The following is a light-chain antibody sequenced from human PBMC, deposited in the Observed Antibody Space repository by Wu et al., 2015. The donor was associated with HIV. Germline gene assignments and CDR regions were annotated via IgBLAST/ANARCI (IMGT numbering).Light chain of an antibody. CDR1: QDINRN. CDR2: DAY. J-gene: IGKJ4*01. CDR3: QQFTDWLPLT. V-gene: IGKV3-15*01. Sequence: GGRATLSCRASQDINRNLAGTQRPGQAPRLLIYDAYTRATGVPDRFTGSGYGTDFTLTISGLRSDDVAIYYCQQFTDWLPLTFGGGTSVEIK.